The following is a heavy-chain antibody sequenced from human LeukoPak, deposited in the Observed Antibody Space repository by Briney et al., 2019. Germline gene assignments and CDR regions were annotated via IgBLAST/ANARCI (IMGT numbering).Heavy chain of an antibody. CDR3: ARSRHSSGKYPFDY. V-gene: IGHV1-18*01. CDR2: ITAYNGNT. CDR1: GSTFTNYG. Sequence: ASVKLSCKASGSTFTNYGISWVRLAHAPGNGWMAWITAYNGNTNYAQNLQGRVTLTTETSTSTAYMELRSLRSDDTAVYYCARSRHSSGKYPFDYWGQGTLVTVSS. D-gene: IGHD3-22*01. J-gene: IGHJ4*02.